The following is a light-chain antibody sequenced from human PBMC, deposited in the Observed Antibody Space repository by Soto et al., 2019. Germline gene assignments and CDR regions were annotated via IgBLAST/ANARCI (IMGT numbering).Light chain of an antibody. CDR2: GAS. CDR1: QSVSSTY. V-gene: IGKV3-20*01. CDR3: QQYGYAPQT. Sequence: EIVLTQSPGTLSLSPGERATLSCRASQSVSSTYLDWYQQKPGQAPRLLIYGASSRATGIPDRFSGSGSGTDFTLTISRLEPEDFAVYYFQQYGYAPQTFGQGTKVEIK. J-gene: IGKJ1*01.